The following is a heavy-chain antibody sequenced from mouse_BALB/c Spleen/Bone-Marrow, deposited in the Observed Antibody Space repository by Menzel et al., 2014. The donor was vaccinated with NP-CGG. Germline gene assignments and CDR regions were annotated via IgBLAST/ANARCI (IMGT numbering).Heavy chain of an antibody. V-gene: IGHV1-26*01. J-gene: IGHJ2*01. CDR3: ARYLYGNYFDY. Sequence: EVKLMESGPDLVKPEASVKISCKASGYSFTGYYMHWVKQSHGKSLEWIGRVNPNNGGTSYNQKFKGKAILTVDKSSSTAYMELRSLTSEDSAVYYCARYLYGNYFDYWGQGTTLTVSS. CDR2: VNPNNGGT. D-gene: IGHD2-1*01. CDR1: GYSFTGYY.